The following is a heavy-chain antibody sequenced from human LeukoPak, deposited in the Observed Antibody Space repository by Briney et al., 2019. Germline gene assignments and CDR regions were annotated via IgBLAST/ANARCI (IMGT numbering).Heavy chain of an antibody. J-gene: IGHJ4*02. D-gene: IGHD4-17*01. V-gene: IGHV3-23*01. CDR1: GFTFSSYA. CDR2: ISENGEST. Sequence: GGSLRLSCAASGFTFSSYAMSWVRQAPGKGLEWVSSISENGESTYYADSVKGRFTISRDNSRNTLYLQMNSLRAEDTAVYYCASYFHYGDYASLWYWGQGTLVTVSS. CDR3: ASYFHYGDYASLWY.